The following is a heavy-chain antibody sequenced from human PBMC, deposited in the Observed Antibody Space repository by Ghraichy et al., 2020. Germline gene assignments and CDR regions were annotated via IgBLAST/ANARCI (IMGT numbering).Heavy chain of an antibody. J-gene: IGHJ4*02. CDR1: GFTFSRHW. D-gene: IGHD4-17*01. Sequence: GESLRLSCVASGFTFSRHWMSWVRQAPGKGLEWVASIKADGSERHYVESVKGRFTISRDNAKNSLSLEMNTLRAEDRAVYYCARDPYGDYKYGGTDYWGQGTLVTVSS. CDR2: IKADGSER. CDR3: ARDPYGDYKYGGTDY. V-gene: IGHV3-7*01.